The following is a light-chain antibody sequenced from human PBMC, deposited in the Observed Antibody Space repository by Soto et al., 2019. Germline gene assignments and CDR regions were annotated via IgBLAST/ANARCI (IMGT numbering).Light chain of an antibody. CDR1: QSVSSSY. V-gene: IGKV3D-7*01. CDR3: QQDYNLPPGNT. J-gene: IGKJ2*01. CDR2: GAY. Sequence: PGERVTLSCRASQSVSSSYLTWYQQKPGHAPRLLISGAYTRATGIPARFSGSGSGTDFTLTISSLQPEEFAVYYCQQDYNLPPGNTFGQGTKLEIK.